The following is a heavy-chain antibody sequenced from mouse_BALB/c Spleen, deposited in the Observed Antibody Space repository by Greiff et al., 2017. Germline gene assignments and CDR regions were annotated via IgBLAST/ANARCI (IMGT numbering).Heavy chain of an antibody. Sequence: VQLQQSGPELVKPGASVKISCKASGYSFTGYFMNWVMQSHGKSLEWIGRINPYNGDTFYNQKFKGKATLTVDKSSSTAHMELRSLASEDSAVYYCARGGGNYAWFAYWGQGTLVTVSA. CDR2: INPYNGDT. J-gene: IGHJ3*01. CDR3: ARGGGNYAWFAY. V-gene: IGHV1-20*02. D-gene: IGHD2-1*01. CDR1: GYSFTGYF.